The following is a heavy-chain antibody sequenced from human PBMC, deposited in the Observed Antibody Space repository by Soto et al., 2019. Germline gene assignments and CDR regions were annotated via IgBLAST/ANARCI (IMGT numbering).Heavy chain of an antibody. Sequence: SETLSLTCTVSGGSISSGGYYWSWIRQHPGKGLEWIGYIYYSGSTYYNPSLKSRVTISVDTSKNQFSLKLSSVTAADTAVYYCARGSAPSFYILTGYPVYWGQGTLVTVS. V-gene: IGHV4-31*03. D-gene: IGHD3-9*01. CDR1: GGSISSGGYY. J-gene: IGHJ4*02. CDR2: IYYSGST. CDR3: ARGSAPSFYILTGYPVY.